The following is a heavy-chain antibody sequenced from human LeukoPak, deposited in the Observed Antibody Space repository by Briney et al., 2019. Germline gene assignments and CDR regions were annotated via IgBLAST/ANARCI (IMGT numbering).Heavy chain of an antibody. CDR3: AKDQDGSGPYYYYGMDV. V-gene: IGHV3-21*01. D-gene: IGHD3-10*01. CDR1: GFPFSSYS. CDR2: ISGTSSYI. J-gene: IGHJ6*02. Sequence: GGSLRLSCAASGFPFSSYSMNWVRQAPGKGLEWVSSISGTSSYIYYADSVKGRFTISRDNAKNSLYLQLNSLRAEDTAVYYCAKDQDGSGPYYYYGMDVWGQGTTVTVSS.